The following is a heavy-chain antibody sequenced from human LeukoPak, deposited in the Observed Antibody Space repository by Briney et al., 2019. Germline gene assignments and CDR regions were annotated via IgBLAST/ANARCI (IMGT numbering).Heavy chain of an antibody. Sequence: GGSLRFSCAASGLTLSSNGMHWVRQAPGKGLGGVAFIRTVGTDKYYADSVKGRFTISTDIAKTSLYLQINSRRPEATAVYYCARRKFYGDVVFDYWGEGTLVTVSS. J-gene: IGHJ4*02. CDR2: IRTVGTDK. D-gene: IGHD2-21*01. CDR3: ARRKFYGDVVFDY. CDR1: GLTLSSNG. V-gene: IGHV3-30*02.